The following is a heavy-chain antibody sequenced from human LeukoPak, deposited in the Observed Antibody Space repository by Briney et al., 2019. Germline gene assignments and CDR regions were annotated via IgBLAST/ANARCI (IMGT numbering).Heavy chain of an antibody. J-gene: IGHJ4*02. CDR3: ARDSSSGWSNTIDY. CDR1: GFTFRSNY. V-gene: IGHV3-66*01. Sequence: GGSLRLSCAASGFTFRSNYMSWVRQAPGKGLEGVSVIYSGGSTDYADSVEGRFTISRDNSKNTMYLQMNSLRAEDTAVYYCARDSSSGWSNTIDYWGQGTLVTVSS. D-gene: IGHD6-19*01. CDR2: IYSGGST.